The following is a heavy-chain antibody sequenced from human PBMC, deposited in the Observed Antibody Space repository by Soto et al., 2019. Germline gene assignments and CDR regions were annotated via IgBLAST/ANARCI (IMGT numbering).Heavy chain of an antibody. CDR1: GFTFSSYG. CDR2: ISYDGINK. J-gene: IGHJ6*02. Sequence: GGSLRLSCAASGFTFSSYGIHWVRQAPGKGLEWVALISYDGINKYYADSVKGRFTISRDNSKDTLDLQMDSLRAEDTAVYYCAKDISRIYPSAMDVWGLGTTVTVSS. CDR3: AKDISRIYPSAMDV. V-gene: IGHV3-30*18.